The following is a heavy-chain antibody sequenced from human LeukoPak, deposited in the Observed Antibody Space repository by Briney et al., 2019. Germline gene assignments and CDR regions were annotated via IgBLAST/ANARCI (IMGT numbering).Heavy chain of an antibody. J-gene: IGHJ4*02. CDR3: ARSDDDYGDYGFFDY. CDR2: IYYSGST. D-gene: IGHD4-17*01. Sequence: PSETLSLTCTVSGGSISSYYWSWIRQPPGRGLEWIGYIYYSGSTNYNPSLKSRVTISVDMSNNQFSLKLSSVTAADTAMYYCARSDDDYGDYGFFDYWGQGTLVTVSS. V-gene: IGHV4-59*12. CDR1: GGSISSYY.